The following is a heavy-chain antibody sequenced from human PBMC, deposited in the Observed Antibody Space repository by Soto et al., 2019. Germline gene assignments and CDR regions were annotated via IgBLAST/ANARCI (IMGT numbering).Heavy chain of an antibody. CDR1: GFTFSNAW. Sequence: GGSLRLSCAASGFTFSNAWMSWVRQAPGKGLEWVGRIKKETDGGTTDYAAPVKGRFTISRDDSKNTLYLQMNSLKTEDTAIYYCTAASTYSRSSASFDYWGLGTLVTVSS. D-gene: IGHD6-6*01. V-gene: IGHV3-15*01. CDR2: IKKETDGGTT. CDR3: TAASTYSRSSASFDY. J-gene: IGHJ4*02.